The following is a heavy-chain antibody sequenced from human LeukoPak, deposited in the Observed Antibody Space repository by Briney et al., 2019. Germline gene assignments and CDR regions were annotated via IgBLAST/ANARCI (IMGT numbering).Heavy chain of an antibody. CDR2: IRYDGSNK. CDR1: GFTFSSYG. Sequence: PGGSLRLSCGASGFTFSSYGMHWVRQAPGKGLEWVAFIRYDGSNKYYADSVKGRFTISRDNSKNTLYLQMNSLRAEDTAVYYCAKDLGYSGYGIFDYWGQGTLVTVSS. V-gene: IGHV3-30*02. J-gene: IGHJ4*02. CDR3: AKDLGYSGYGIFDY. D-gene: IGHD5-12*01.